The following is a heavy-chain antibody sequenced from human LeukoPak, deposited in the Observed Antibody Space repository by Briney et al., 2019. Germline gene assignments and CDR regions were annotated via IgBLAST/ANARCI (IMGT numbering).Heavy chain of an antibody. CDR1: GFSLSTSGVG. D-gene: IGHD3-10*01. J-gene: IGHJ4*02. CDR2: IYWNDDK. CDR3: AHSTDQRLWFGERWYFDY. Sequence: SGPTLVKPTPTLTLACTFSGFSLSTSGVGVGWIRQPPGKALEWLALIYWNDDKRYSPSLKSRLTITKDTSKNQVVLTMTNMDPVDTATYYCAHSTDQRLWFGERWYFDYWGQGTLVTVSS. V-gene: IGHV2-5*01.